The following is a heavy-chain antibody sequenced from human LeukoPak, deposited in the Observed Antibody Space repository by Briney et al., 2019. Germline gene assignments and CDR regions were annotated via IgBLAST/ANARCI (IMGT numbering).Heavy chain of an antibody. CDR2: IYYSGST. Sequence: KSSETLSLTCTVSGGSISSYYWSWIRQPPGKGLEWIGYIYYSGSTNYNPSLKSRVTISVDTSKNQFSLKLSSVTAADTAVYYCARVPRSRGMDVWGQGTTVTVSS. CDR3: ARVPRSRGMDV. V-gene: IGHV4-59*01. CDR1: GGSISSYY. J-gene: IGHJ6*02.